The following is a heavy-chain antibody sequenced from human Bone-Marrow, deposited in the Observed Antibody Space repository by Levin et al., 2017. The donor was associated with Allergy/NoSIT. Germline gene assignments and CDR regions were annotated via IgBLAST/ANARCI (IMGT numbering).Heavy chain of an antibody. J-gene: IGHJ4*02. CDR3: AKRRTTTGSPPEY. V-gene: IGHV3-23*01. D-gene: IGHD2/OR15-2a*01. Sequence: ETLSLTCAASGFTFSSYAMSWVRQAPGKGLEWVSTVSDSGGSTYYADSVKGRFTISRDNSKNTLYLQMNSLRAEDTAVYYCAKRRTTTGSPPEYWGQGTLVTVSS. CDR1: GFTFSSYA. CDR2: VSDSGGST.